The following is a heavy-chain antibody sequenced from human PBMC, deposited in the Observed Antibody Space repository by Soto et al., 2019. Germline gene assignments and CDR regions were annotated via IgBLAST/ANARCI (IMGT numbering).Heavy chain of an antibody. V-gene: IGHV4-34*11. CDR2: IYYSGTT. D-gene: IGHD5-12*01. CDR1: GGSFSGYY. J-gene: IGHJ4*02. Sequence: SETLSLTCAVYGGSFSGYYWSWIRQHPTKGLEWIGYIYYSGTTKYNPSLKSRVVMSVDLSQNQFSLNLTSVTAADTAVYFCATNRGFDFYYFDSWGQGTPVTVSS. CDR3: ATNRGFDFYYFDS.